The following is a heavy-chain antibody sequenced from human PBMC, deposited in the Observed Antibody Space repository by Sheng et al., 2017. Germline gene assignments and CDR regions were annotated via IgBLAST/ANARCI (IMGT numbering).Heavy chain of an antibody. CDR2: INHSGST. Sequence: QVQLQQWGAGLLKPSETLSLTCAVYGGSFSGYYWSWIRQPPGKGLEWIGEINHSGSTNYNPSLKSRVTISVDTSKNQFSLKLSSVTAADTAVYYCARAVNIVATSSKDYYMTSGAKGPRSPSP. D-gene: IGHD5-12*01. J-gene: IGHJ6*03. CDR3: ARAVNIVATSSKDYYMTS. CDR1: GGSFSGYY. V-gene: IGHV4-34*01.